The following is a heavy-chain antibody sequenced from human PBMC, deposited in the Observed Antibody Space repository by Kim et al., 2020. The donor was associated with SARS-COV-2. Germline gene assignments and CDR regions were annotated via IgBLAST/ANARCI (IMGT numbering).Heavy chain of an antibody. Sequence: GGSLRLSCAASGFTFSSYGMHWVRQAPGKGLEWVAVIWYDGSNKYYADSVKGRFTISRDNSKNTLYLQMNSLRAEDTAVYYCAREGGSDSSSGADYWGQGTLVTVSS. V-gene: IGHV3-33*01. J-gene: IGHJ4*02. CDR2: IWYDGSNK. D-gene: IGHD6-6*01. CDR3: AREGGSDSSSGADY. CDR1: GFTFSSYG.